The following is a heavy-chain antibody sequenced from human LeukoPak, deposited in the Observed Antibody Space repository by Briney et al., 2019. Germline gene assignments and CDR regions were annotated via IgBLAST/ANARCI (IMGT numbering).Heavy chain of an antibody. D-gene: IGHD2-2*01. CDR3: ARGRVVPNWFDP. J-gene: IGHJ5*02. V-gene: IGHV4-30-2*01. Sequence: SETLSLTCTVSGGSISSYSWSWIRQPPGKGLEWIGYIYHSGSTYYNPSLKSRVTISVDRSKNQFSLKLSSVTAADTAVYYCARGRVVPNWFDPWGQGTLVTVSS. CDR2: IYHSGST. CDR1: GGSISSYS.